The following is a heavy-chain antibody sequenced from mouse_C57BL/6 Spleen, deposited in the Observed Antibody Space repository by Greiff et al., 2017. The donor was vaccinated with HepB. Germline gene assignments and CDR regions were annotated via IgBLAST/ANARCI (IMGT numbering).Heavy chain of an antibody. CDR2: IDPSDSYT. V-gene: IGHV1-69*01. CDR1: GYTFTSYW. D-gene: IGHD4-1*01. CDR3: ARTGDHYYFDY. Sequence: QVQLKQPGAELVMPGASVKLSCKASGYTFTSYWMHWVKQRPGQGLEWIGEIDPSDSYTNYNQKFKGKSTLTVDKSSSTAYMQLSSLTSEDSAVYYCARTGDHYYFDYWGQGTTLTVSS. J-gene: IGHJ2*01.